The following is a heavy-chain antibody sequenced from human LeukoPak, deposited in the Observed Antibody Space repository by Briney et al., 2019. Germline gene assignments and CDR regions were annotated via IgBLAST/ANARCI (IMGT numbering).Heavy chain of an antibody. CDR1: GGSFRGYY. V-gene: IGHV4-34*01. D-gene: IGHD4-17*01. CDR3: ARGRYGDYERYFDY. J-gene: IGHJ4*02. CDR2: INHSGSS. Sequence: SETLSLTCAVYGGSFRGYYWSWIRQPPGKGLEWIGEINHSGSSNYNPSLKSRVTISVDTSKNQFSLKLSSVTAADTAVYSCARGRYGDYERYFDYWGQGTLVTVSS.